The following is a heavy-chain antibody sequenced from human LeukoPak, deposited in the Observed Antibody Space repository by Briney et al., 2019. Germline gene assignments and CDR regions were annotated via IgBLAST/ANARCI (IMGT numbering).Heavy chain of an antibody. CDR2: ISSSSSYI. J-gene: IGHJ4*02. CDR3: ARDASLGRISSSWADC. V-gene: IGHV3-21*01. CDR1: GFTFINSA. Sequence: PGGPLRLSCAASGFTFINSAMNWVRQAPGRGLEWVSSISSSSSYIYYADSVKGRFTISRDNAKNSLYLQMNSLRAEDTAVYYCARDASLGRISSSWADCWGQGTLVTVSS. D-gene: IGHD6-13*01.